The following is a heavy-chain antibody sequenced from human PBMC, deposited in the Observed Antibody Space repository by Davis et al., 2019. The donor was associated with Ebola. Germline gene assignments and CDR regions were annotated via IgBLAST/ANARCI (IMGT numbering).Heavy chain of an antibody. CDR2: IWYDGSNK. J-gene: IGHJ6*02. Sequence: GESLKISCAASGFTFSSYGMLWVRQAPGKGLEWVAVIWYDGSNKYYADSVKGRFTISRDNSKNTLYLQMNSLRAEDTAVYYCAKARFCSSTSCYEGLYYYYGMDVWGQGTTVTVSS. CDR3: AKARFCSSTSCYEGLYYYYGMDV. CDR1: GFTFSSYG. D-gene: IGHD2-2*01. V-gene: IGHV3-30*02.